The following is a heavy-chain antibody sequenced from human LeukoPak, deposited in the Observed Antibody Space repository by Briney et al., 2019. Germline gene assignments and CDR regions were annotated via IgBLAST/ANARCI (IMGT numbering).Heavy chain of an antibody. CDR2: IYYSGST. CDR3: GGSSYIPAAMYYYYGMDV. D-gene: IGHD2-2*01. CDR1: GGSISSGGYY. Sequence: SETLSLTCTVSGGSISSGGYYWSWLRQHPGKGLEWIGYIYYSGSTYYNPSLKSRVTISVDASKNQFSLKLSSVTAADTAVYYCGGSSYIPAAMYYYYGMDVWGQGTTVTVSS. V-gene: IGHV4-31*03. J-gene: IGHJ6*02.